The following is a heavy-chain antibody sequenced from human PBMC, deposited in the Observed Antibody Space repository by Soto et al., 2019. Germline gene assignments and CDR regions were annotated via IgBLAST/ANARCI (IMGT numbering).Heavy chain of an antibody. J-gene: IGHJ3*02. D-gene: IGHD6-19*01. CDR3: ASQRGGWYYAFEI. CDR2: IYFSGST. V-gene: IGHV4-39*01. CDR1: GGSITSSSYY. Sequence: PSETLSLTCTVSGGSITSSSYYWGWIRQPPGKGLEWIGSIYFSGSTYYNPSLKSRVTISVDTSKNQFSLKLSSVTAADTAVYYCASQRGGWYYAFEIWGQGTMVTVSS.